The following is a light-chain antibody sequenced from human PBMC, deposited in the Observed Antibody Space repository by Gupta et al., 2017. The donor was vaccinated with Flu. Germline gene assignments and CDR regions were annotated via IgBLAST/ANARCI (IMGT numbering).Light chain of an antibody. CDR3: QEYGNSPLLT. CDR1: QSVTRTY. Sequence: EIALTHSPGTLSLSPGDRVTLSCRASQSVTRTYIAWYQQNPGQTPRLLIYGASNRLTGIPDRFSGSGDATDVTLTISRRVPGEFAVYYCQEYGNSPLLTFGQGTQVEIK. V-gene: IGKV3-20*01. CDR2: GAS. J-gene: IGKJ5*01.